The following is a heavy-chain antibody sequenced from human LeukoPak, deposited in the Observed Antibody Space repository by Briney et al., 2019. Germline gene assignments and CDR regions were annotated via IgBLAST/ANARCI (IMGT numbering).Heavy chain of an antibody. V-gene: IGHV4-34*01. D-gene: IGHD5-12*01. CDR2: INQSGST. CDR1: GGSFSGYY. Sequence: KASETLSLTCAVYGGSFSGYYWSWIRQPPGKGLEWIGEINQSGSTNYNPSLKSRVTISVDTSKNQFSLKLSSVTAADTAVYYCARDASGYDYVPYYFDYWGQGTLVTVSS. J-gene: IGHJ4*02. CDR3: ARDASGYDYVPYYFDY.